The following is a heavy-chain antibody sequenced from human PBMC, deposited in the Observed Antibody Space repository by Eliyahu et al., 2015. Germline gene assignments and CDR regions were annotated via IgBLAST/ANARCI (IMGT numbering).Heavy chain of an antibody. CDR1: GFTFSDXG. J-gene: IGHJ4*02. CDR2: ISHDGNSD. V-gene: IGHV3-30*18. CDR3: TKGLKWEFPNY. Sequence: QTQLVESGGRVVQPGRSLXLSCAASGFTFSDXGMHWVRQAPGKGLEWVAIISHDGNSDHFADSVRGRFTISRDNSKNMMYLQMNDLRPEDTAVYFCTKGLKWEFPNYWGQGTLVTVSS. D-gene: IGHD2-15*01.